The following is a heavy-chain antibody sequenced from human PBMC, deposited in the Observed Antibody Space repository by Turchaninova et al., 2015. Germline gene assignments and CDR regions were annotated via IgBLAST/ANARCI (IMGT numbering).Heavy chain of an antibody. CDR2: ITPMFGTA. V-gene: IGHV1-69*12. CDR3: ARGPDSSSYYYFY. CDR1: GGTFSASA. J-gene: IGHJ4*02. D-gene: IGHD3-22*01. Sequence: QVQLVQSGAEVKKPGSPVKVSCKASGGTFSASAISWVRQAPGQGIEWMGGITPMFGTANYAQKFQGRVTITADESTSTAYMELRSLRSEDTALYYCARGPDSSSYYYFYWGQGTLVTVSS.